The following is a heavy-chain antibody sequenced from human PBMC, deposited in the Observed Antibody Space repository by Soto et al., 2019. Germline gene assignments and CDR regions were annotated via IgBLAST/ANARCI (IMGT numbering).Heavy chain of an antibody. V-gene: IGHV3-30-3*01. D-gene: IGHD3-10*01. CDR2: ISYDGSNK. Sequence: QVQLVESGGGVVQPGKSLRLSCAASGLTFSSYAMHWVRQAPGKGLEWVAVISYDGSNKYYADSVKGRFTISRDNSKNTLYLQMNSLRAEDTAVYYCARDPLMGGEPHTYYYYGMDVWGQGTTVTVSS. CDR3: ARDPLMGGEPHTYYYYGMDV. CDR1: GLTFSSYA. J-gene: IGHJ6*02.